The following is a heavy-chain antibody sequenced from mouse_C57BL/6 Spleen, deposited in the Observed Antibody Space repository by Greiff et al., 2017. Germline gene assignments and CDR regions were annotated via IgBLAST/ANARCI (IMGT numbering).Heavy chain of an antibody. Sequence: QVQLQQSGAELMKPGASVKLSCKATGYTFTGYWIEWVKQRPGHGLEWIGEILPGSGSTNYNEKFKGKATITADTSSTTAYMQLSSLTTEDSAIYFYARREIYDGYYFAMDCWGQGTSVTVSS. CDR1: GYTFTGYW. J-gene: IGHJ4*01. V-gene: IGHV1-9*01. CDR2: ILPGSGST. CDR3: ARREIYDGYYFAMDC. D-gene: IGHD2-3*01.